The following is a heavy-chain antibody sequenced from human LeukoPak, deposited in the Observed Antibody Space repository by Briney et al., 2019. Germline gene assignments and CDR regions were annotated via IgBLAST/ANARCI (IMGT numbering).Heavy chain of an antibody. CDR2: ISWNSGSI. J-gene: IGHJ3*02. D-gene: IGHD6-19*01. V-gene: IGHV3-9*01. CDR1: GFTFDDYA. Sequence: GGSLRLSRAASGFTFDDYAMHWVRQAPGKGLEWVSGISWNSGSIGYADSVKGRFTISRDNAKNSLYLQMNSLRAEDTALYYCAKPHTSGWPGAGAFDIWGQGTMVTVSS. CDR3: AKPHTSGWPGAGAFDI.